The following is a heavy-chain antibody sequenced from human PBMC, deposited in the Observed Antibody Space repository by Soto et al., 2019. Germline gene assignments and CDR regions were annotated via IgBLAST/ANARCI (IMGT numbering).Heavy chain of an antibody. J-gene: IGHJ5*02. D-gene: IGHD6-19*01. V-gene: IGHV1-18*01. CDR2: ISAYNGNT. Sequence: ASVKVSCKACGYTFTSYGISWVRQAPGQGLEWMGWISAYNGNTNYAQKLQGRVTMTTDTSTSTAYMELRSLRSDDTAVYYCARAVAGLNWFDPWGQGTLVTVSS. CDR1: GYTFTSYG. CDR3: ARAVAGLNWFDP.